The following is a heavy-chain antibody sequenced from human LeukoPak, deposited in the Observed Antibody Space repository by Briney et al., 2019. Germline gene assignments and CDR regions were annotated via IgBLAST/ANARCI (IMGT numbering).Heavy chain of an antibody. J-gene: IGHJ3*01. V-gene: IGHV1-46*04. D-gene: IGHD5-24*01. CDR3: ARIRDGDKDAYDL. CDR1: GYTFTNAY. CDR2: INPDGGTT. Sequence: GASVKVSCKASGYTFTNAYIHWVRQAPGQVLEWMGLINPDGGTTNYAQDLQGRVTSTRDTSTSTVYMELSSLRSEDTAIDYCARIRDGDKDAYDLWGQGTVVTVPS.